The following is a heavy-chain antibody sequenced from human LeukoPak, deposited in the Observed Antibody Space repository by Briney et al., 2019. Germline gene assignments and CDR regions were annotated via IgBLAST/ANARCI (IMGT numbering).Heavy chain of an antibody. J-gene: IGHJ3*02. CDR1: GFTFSSYG. V-gene: IGHV3-30*18. CDR3: AKDHMITFGGVIVGDAFDI. D-gene: IGHD3-16*02. CDR2: ISYDGSNK. Sequence: PGGSLRLSCAASGFTFSSYGMHWVRQAPGKGLEWVAVISYDGSNKYYAGSVKGRFTISRDNSKNTLYLQMNSLRAEDTAVYYCAKDHMITFGGVIVGDAFDIWGQGTMVTVSS.